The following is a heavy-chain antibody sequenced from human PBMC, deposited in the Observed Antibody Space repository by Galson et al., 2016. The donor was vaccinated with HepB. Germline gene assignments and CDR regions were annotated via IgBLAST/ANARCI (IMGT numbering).Heavy chain of an antibody. J-gene: IGHJ6*02. CDR1: GFTFDDYT. CDR3: GKDWGSLWESTGKGMDV. Sequence: LRLSCAASGFTFDDYTMHWVRQAPGKGLEWVALISWDGRSPDYADSVRGRFTISRDNRQNLLYLQMNDLTSEDTALYYGGKDWGSLWESTGKGMDVWGQGTTVIVSS. V-gene: IGHV3-43*01. CDR2: ISWDGRSP. D-gene: IGHD1-26*01.